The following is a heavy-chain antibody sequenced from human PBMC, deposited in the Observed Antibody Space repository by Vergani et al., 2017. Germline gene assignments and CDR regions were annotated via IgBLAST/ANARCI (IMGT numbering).Heavy chain of an antibody. Sequence: QVQLQESGPGLVKPSETLSLTCTVSGGSVSSGSYYWSWIRQPAGKGLEWIGYIYYSGSTNYNPSLKSRVTISVDTSKNQFSLKLSSVTAADTAVYYCARTYYDFWSGYSNWGKGTTVTVSS. V-gene: IGHV4-61*10. J-gene: IGHJ6*04. D-gene: IGHD3-3*01. CDR2: IYYSGST. CDR3: ARTYYDFWSGYSN. CDR1: GGSVSSGSYY.